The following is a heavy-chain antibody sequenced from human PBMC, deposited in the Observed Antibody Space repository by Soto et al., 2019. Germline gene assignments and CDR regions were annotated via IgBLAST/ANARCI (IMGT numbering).Heavy chain of an antibody. CDR1: GGTFGNSA. J-gene: IGHJ4*02. Sequence: QVQLVQSGAEVKKPGSSVTVSCKASGGTFGNSAISWVRQAPGQGLEWMGGIIPIFSTPDYAQKFQGRVTITADESTSTAYMELTSLRSEDTAVYYCARGGTPIDYWGQGTLVTVSS. CDR2: IIPIFSTP. V-gene: IGHV1-69*12. D-gene: IGHD3-16*01. CDR3: ARGGTPIDY.